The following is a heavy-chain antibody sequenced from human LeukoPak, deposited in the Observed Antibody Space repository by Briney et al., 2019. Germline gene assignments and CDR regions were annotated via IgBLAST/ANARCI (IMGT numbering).Heavy chain of an antibody. CDR3: AIKTRANRPLGSWFDP. J-gene: IGHJ5*02. CDR2: IHHSGNT. D-gene: IGHD3-16*01. V-gene: IGHV4-38-2*02. CDR1: GYSIGNGYY. Sequence: PSETLSLTCTVSGYSIGNGYYWGWIRQPPGKGLEWIGSIHHSGNTFYNPSLKSRVTISVDTSKNQFSLNLASVTAADTAVYYCAIKTRANRPLGSWFDPWGQGTLVTVSS.